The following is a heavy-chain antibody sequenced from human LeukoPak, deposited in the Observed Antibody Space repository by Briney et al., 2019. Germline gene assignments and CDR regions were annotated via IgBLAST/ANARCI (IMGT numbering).Heavy chain of an antibody. Sequence: PGGSLRLSCAASGFTFSSSSMNWVRQAPGKGLEWVSSISSSSSYIHYADSVKGRFTISRDNAKNSLSLQMNSLRVEDTAVYYCARDGGVTTSWGQGTLVTVSS. CDR2: ISSSSSYI. J-gene: IGHJ4*02. CDR1: GFTFSSSS. V-gene: IGHV3-21*01. D-gene: IGHD4-17*01. CDR3: ARDGGVTTS.